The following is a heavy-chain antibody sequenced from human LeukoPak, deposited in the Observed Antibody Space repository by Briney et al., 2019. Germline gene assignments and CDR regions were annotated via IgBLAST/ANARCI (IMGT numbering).Heavy chain of an antibody. CDR1: GYTFSGYY. V-gene: IGHV1-2*02. J-gene: IGHJ4*02. Sequence: ASVKVSCKASGYTFSGYYMFWVRQAPGQGLEWMGRINLNSGDTNYAQKFQGRVTLTRDTSITTAYMELRGLISDDTAVYYCARGHSTPSSFDYWGQGTLVTVSS. CDR3: ARGHSTPSSFDY. D-gene: IGHD6-6*01. CDR2: INLNSGDT.